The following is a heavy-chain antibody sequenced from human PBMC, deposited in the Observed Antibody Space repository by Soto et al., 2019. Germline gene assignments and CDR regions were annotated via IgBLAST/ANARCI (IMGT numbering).Heavy chain of an antibody. CDR2: ISAGSDAI. CDR1: GFIFSTYT. Sequence: EGQLVESGGGLVLPGGSLRLSCAASGFIFSTYTLNWVRQAPGKGLEWVSYISAGSDAIHYADSVKGRFTVSRDNAKNSLFLQMNSLRDEDTAVYCCARLYTTSRVGAWFDPWGQGTLVTVSS. CDR3: ARLYTTSRVGAWFDP. V-gene: IGHV3-48*02. J-gene: IGHJ5*02. D-gene: IGHD3-16*01.